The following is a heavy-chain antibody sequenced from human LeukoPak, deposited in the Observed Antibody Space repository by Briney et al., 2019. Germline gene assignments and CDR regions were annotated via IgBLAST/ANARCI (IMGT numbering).Heavy chain of an antibody. V-gene: IGHV3-74*01. CDR3: ARVWCSSTSCYTSPLDY. CDR1: GFTFRNYW. Sequence: PGGSLRLSCAASGFTFRNYWMHWVRQAPGKGLVWVSRIKSDGSSTIYADSVKGRFTISRDNAKNTLSLQMNSLRAEDTAVYYCARVWCSSTSCYTSPLDYWGQGTLVTVSP. J-gene: IGHJ4*02. D-gene: IGHD2-2*02. CDR2: IKSDGSST.